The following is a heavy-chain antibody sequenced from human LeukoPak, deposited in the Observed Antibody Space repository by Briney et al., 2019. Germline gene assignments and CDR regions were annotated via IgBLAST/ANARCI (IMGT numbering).Heavy chain of an antibody. J-gene: IGHJ4*02. Sequence: HPGGSLRLSCAVSGFTLSSYNMNWVRQAPGKGLEWVSYIRNSGNTIYYADSVKGRFTISRDNSKNTLYLQMNSLRAEDTAVYYCARGGYSGYGLLDLNLDYWGQGTLVTVSS. CDR1: GFTLSSYN. CDR3: ARGGYSGYGLLDLNLDY. CDR2: IRNSGNTI. D-gene: IGHD5-12*01. V-gene: IGHV3-48*01.